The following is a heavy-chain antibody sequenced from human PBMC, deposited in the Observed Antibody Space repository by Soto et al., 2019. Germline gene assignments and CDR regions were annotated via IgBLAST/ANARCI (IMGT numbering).Heavy chain of an antibody. J-gene: IGHJ6*01. CDR2: ISDTGISGYTPST. Sequence: SGALLLCRTVAGCPVPLSYWSWIRPPPGTGLEWIVYISDTGISGYTPSTSYNLSCKSRVTRWVDTSKSLFSLQLTSVTAADTAVPYCGRGEFSFFYICLDFWLQGRTVTVAS. D-gene: IGHD3-16*02. CDR1: GCPVPLSY. V-gene: IGHV4-59*02. CDR3: GRGEFSFFYICLDF.